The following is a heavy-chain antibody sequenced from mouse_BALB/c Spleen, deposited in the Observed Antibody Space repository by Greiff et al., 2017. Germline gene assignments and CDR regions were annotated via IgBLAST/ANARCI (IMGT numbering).Heavy chain of an antibody. J-gene: IGHJ2*01. Sequence: EVKLMESGGGLVKPGGSLKLSCAASGFTFSSYAMSWVRQSPEKRLEWVAEISSGGSYTYYPDTVTGRFTISRDNAKNTLYLEMSSLRSEDTAMYYCARRALTGGDFDYWGQGTTLTVSS. CDR1: GFTFSSYA. D-gene: IGHD4-1*01. CDR2: ISSGGSYT. CDR3: ARRALTGGDFDY. V-gene: IGHV5-9-4*01.